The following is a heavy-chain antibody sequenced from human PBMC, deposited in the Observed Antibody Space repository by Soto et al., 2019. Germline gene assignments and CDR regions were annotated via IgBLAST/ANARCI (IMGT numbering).Heavy chain of an antibody. D-gene: IGHD5-12*01. CDR1: GGSISSYY. CDR2: IYYSGST. Sequence: SETLSLTCTVSGGSISSYYWSWIRQPPGKGLEWIGYIYYSGSTNYNPSLKSRVTISVDTSKNQFSLKLSSVTAADTAVYYCARLGSGHWFDPWGQGTLVTVSS. J-gene: IGHJ5*02. V-gene: IGHV4-59*08. CDR3: ARLGSGHWFDP.